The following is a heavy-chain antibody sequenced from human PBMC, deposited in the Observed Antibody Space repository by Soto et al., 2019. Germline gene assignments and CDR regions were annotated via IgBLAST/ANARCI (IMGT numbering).Heavy chain of an antibody. V-gene: IGHV1-46*01. CDR3: ARSRVEAFDAFDS. CDR1: GYTFTSYY. CDR2: INPSGGST. J-gene: IGHJ3*02. Sequence: GASVKVSCKASGYTFTSYYMHWVRQAPGQGLERMGIINPSGGSTSYAQKFQGRVTMTRDTSTSTVYMELSSLRSEDTAVYYCARSRVEAFDAFDSWGQGTMVTVSS.